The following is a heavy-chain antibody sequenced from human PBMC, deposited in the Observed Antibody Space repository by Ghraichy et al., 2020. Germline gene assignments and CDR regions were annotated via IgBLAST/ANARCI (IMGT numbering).Heavy chain of an antibody. V-gene: IGHV4-30-4*01. CDR2: IYYSGST. D-gene: IGHD7-27*01. CDR1: GGSINSCDYY. CDR3: ARGRGWNWGYYFDY. Sequence: SETLSLTCSVSGGSINSCDYYWSWIRPPPGKGLEWIGNIYYSGSTNYTPSLQSRVTLSINTSKNQFSLKLTSVTAADTAVYYCARGRGWNWGYYFDYWGLEALVTVSS. J-gene: IGHJ4*02.